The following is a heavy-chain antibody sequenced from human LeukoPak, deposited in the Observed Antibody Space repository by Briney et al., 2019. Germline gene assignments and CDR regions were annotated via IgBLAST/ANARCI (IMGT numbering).Heavy chain of an antibody. CDR3: ASSPNAVDIVSTDSPDY. CDR1: GYTFTGYY. D-gene: IGHD5/OR15-5a*01. V-gene: IGHV1-2*02. J-gene: IGHJ4*02. CDR2: INPNRGGT. Sequence: GASVKVSCKASGYTFTGYYMHWVRQAPGQGLEWMGWINPNRGGTNYAQKFQGRVTMTRDTSISTAYMELSRLRSDDTAVYYCASSPNAVDIVSTDSPDYWGQGTLVTVSS.